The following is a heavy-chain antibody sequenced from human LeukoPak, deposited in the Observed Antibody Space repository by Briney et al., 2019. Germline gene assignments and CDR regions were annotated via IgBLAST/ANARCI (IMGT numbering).Heavy chain of an antibody. CDR1: GFTFRSSY. J-gene: IGHJ4*02. V-gene: IGHV3-64*01. CDR3: ARGLYYGSGQYYFDY. CDR2: ISPSGDST. Sequence: PGGSLRLSCPVSGFTFRSSYMHWVRQAPGKGLEYVSAISPSGDSTYYTNSVRGRFTISRDNSKNTLFLQMGSLTAEDMAVYYCARGLYYGSGQYYFDYWGQGTLVTVSS. D-gene: IGHD3-10*01.